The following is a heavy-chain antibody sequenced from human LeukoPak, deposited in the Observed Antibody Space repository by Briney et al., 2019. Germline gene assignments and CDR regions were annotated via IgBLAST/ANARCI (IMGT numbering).Heavy chain of an antibody. CDR1: GFTFSSYS. CDR2: ISTSSIYI. V-gene: IGHV3-21*01. D-gene: IGHD3-9*01. CDR3: ARDRDILTGYDSFDY. J-gene: IGHJ4*02. Sequence: GGSLRLSCAASGFTFSSYSMNWVRQAPGKGLEWVSSISTSSIYIYYADSVKGRFTISRDNAKNSVSLQMNSLRVEDTAVYYCARDRDILTGYDSFDYWGQGTPVTVSS.